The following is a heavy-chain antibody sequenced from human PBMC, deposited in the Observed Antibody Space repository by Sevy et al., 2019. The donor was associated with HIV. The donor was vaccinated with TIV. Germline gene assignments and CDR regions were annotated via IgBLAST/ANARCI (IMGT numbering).Heavy chain of an antibody. CDR3: ARAGGAFYDILTGYYKRSGGNDY. CDR2: IKQDGSEK. J-gene: IGHJ4*02. Sequence: GGSLRLSCAASGFTFSSYWMSWVRQAPGKGLEWVANIKQDGSEKYYVDSVKGRFTISRDNAKNSLYLQMNVLRAEDTAVYYCARAGGAFYDILTGYYKRSGGNDYWGQGTLVTVSS. V-gene: IGHV3-7*01. CDR1: GFTFSSYW. D-gene: IGHD3-9*01.